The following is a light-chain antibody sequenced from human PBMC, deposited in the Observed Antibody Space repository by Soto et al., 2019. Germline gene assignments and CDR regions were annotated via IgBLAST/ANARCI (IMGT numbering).Light chain of an antibody. V-gene: IGKV3-15*01. CDR3: QQYSNWSFIN. CDR1: QSVGSD. J-gene: IGKJ5*01. Sequence: EIVVTQSPVTLSVSPGERVTLSCRTSQSVGSDLAWYQQRLGQAPRLLMYRASTRSSGIPARFSGSGSGTEFTLTISSLQAEDFAVFHCQQYSNWSFINFGQGTRLDIE. CDR2: RAS.